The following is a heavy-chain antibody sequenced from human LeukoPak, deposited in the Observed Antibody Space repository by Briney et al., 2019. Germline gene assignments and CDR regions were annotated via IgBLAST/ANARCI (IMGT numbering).Heavy chain of an antibody. CDR1: GLTFSSYS. CDR2: ISSSSNYI. V-gene: IGHV3-21*01. J-gene: IGHJ4*02. D-gene: IGHD3-10*01. Sequence: PGGSLRLSCAASGLTFSSYSTNWVRQAPGKGLEWVSSISSSSNYIYYADSVKGRFTISRDNAKNSLYLQMNSLRAEDTAVYYCARVPHAMVRGVIITEFYFDYWGQGTLVTVSS. CDR3: ARVPHAMVRGVIITEFYFDY.